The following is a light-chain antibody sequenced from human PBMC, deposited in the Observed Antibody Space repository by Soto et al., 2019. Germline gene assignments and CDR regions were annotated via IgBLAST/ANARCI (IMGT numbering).Light chain of an antibody. CDR2: GAS. Sequence: EVGMTQSPATLSVSPGERATLSCRASQSVSSNLAWYQQKPGQTPRLLMYGASTRATGIPARFSGSGSGTEFTLTISSLQSEDFAVYYCQQYHKWPHFTLGGGTKVDIK. CDR1: QSVSSN. J-gene: IGKJ4*01. V-gene: IGKV3-15*01. CDR3: QQYHKWPHFT.